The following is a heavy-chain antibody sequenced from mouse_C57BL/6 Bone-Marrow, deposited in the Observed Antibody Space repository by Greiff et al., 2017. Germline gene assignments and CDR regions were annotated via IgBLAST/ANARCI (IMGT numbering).Heavy chain of an antibody. Sequence: VQLQPSGAELARPGASVKMSCKASGYTFTSYTMHWVKQRPGQGLEWIGYINPSSGYTKYNQKFKDKAPLTADKSSSTAYMQLSILTSEDSAVYYCARLYDYDCKAWFAYWGQGTLVTVAA. CDR3: ARLYDYDCKAWFAY. CDR1: GYTFTSYT. V-gene: IGHV1-4*01. J-gene: IGHJ3*01. CDR2: INPSSGYT. D-gene: IGHD2-4*01.